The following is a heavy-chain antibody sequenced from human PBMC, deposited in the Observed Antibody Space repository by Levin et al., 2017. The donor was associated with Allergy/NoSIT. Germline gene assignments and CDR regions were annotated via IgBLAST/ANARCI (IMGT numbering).Heavy chain of an antibody. Sequence: PGGSLRLSCAASGFSFNSYGMSWVRQAPGKGLEWVSVISGSGGSTYYADSVKGRVTISRDNSKNTLYLQMDSLRAEDTAVYYCAKDRNRMRLVVTAIDFWGQGTLVTVSS. D-gene: IGHD2-21*02. CDR1: GFSFNSYG. V-gene: IGHV3-23*01. J-gene: IGHJ4*02. CDR3: AKDRNRMRLVVTAIDF. CDR2: ISGSGGST.